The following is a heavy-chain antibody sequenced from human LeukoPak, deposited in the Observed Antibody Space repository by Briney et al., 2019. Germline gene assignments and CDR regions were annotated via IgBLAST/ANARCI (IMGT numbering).Heavy chain of an antibody. CDR2: INQDGGTE. CDR1: GFTFTNYW. D-gene: IGHD2-2*01. Sequence: GGSRRLSCAAYGFTFTNYWLTWVRQAPGKGLEWVANINQDGGTEYYVDSMKGRFTISRDNAKNSLYLQMNSLRAEDTAVYYCARLAVGWFDPWGQGTLVTVSS. V-gene: IGHV3-7*01. J-gene: IGHJ5*02. CDR3: ARLAVGWFDP.